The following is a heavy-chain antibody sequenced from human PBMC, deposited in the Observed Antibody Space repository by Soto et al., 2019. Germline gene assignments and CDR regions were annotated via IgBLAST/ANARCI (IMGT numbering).Heavy chain of an antibody. V-gene: IGHV3-30-3*01. CDR1: GFTFSSYA. J-gene: IGHJ6*02. CDR2: ISYDGSNK. CDR3: ERDMESIKISGCGKGPYYYYGMDV. Sequence: GGSLRLSCAASGFTFSSYAMHWVRQAPGKGLEWVAVISYDGSNKYYADSVKGRFTISRDNSKNTLYLQMNSLRAEDTAVYYCERDMESIKISGCGKGPYYYYGMDVWGQGNTVSVS. D-gene: IGHD3-3*01.